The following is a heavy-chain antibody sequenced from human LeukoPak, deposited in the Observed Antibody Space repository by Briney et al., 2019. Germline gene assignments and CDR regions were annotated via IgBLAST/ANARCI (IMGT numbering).Heavy chain of an antibody. V-gene: IGHV5-51*01. CDR1: GYSFTSYW. D-gene: IGHD6-19*01. CDR3: ARRSNRIAVADDAFDI. J-gene: IGHJ3*02. CDR2: IYPGDSDT. Sequence: GESLKISCKGSGYSFTSYWIGWVRQMPGKGLEWMGIIYPGDSDTRYSPSFQGQVTISADKSIGTAYLQWSSLKASDTAMYYCARRSNRIAVADDAFDIWGQGTMVTVSS.